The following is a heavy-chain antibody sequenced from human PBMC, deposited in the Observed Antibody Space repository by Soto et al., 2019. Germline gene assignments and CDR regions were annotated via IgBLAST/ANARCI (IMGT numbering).Heavy chain of an antibody. CDR3: AKNYYFDN. V-gene: IGHV3-23*01. CDR2: IGTGGDT. CDR1: GFTFTNYA. Sequence: SLRLSCAASGFTFTNYAMNRGRQAPGKGLEWVSSIGTGGDTNYADSVKGRFTISRDNSRNTLYLQMNSLRAEDTALYYCAKNYYFDNWGQGTLVTVSS. J-gene: IGHJ4*02.